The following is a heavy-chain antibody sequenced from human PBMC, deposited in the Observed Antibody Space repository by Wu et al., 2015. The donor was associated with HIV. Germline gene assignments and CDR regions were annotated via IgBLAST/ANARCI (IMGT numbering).Heavy chain of an antibody. CDR1: GGALNTYA. D-gene: IGHD2-15*01. CDR3: ASPLPPYCRGYNCLDAFDI. CDR2: IIPMLATT. Sequence: QVQLVQSGAEVKKPGSSVKVSCKANGGALNTYAITWVRQASGHGLEWMGRIIPMLATTQYAREFQDKVTITADESTNTVFLEIDRLSFDDTAVNXYCASPLPPYCRGYNCLDAFDIWGQGTLVTVSS. V-gene: IGHV1-69*11. J-gene: IGHJ3*02.